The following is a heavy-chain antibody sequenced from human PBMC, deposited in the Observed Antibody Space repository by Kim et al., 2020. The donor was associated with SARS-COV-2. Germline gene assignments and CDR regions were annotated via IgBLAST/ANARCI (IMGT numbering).Heavy chain of an antibody. CDR1: GGSINTASYD. CDR3: TSAPDSMVLVGWFDP. V-gene: IGHV4-39*07. CDR2: VFYTGST. D-gene: IGHD2-15*01. Sequence: SETLSLTCTVSGGSINTASYDWGWVRQPPGKGLEWIGSVFYTGSTYYNPSLKSRVTLSIDTSKNQFSLNPTSVTAAATAFYYCTSAPDSMVLVGWFDPW. J-gene: IGHJ5*02.